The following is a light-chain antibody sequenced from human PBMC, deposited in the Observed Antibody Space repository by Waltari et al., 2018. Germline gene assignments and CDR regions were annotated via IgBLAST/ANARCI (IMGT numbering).Light chain of an antibody. CDR3: QTGGHGTWV. CDR2: VNSDGSQ. V-gene: IGLV4-69*01. J-gene: IGLJ3*02. CDR1: SGHSSNV. Sequence: QLVLTQSPSASASLGASVKLTCTLSSGHSSNVIAWHQQQPEKGPRFLMKVNSDGSQSKGDKIPDRFSGSSSGAEYYLTISSLQSEDEADYYCQTGGHGTWVFGGGTKLTVL.